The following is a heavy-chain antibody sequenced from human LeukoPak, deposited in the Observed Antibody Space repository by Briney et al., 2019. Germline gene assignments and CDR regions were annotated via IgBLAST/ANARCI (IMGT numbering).Heavy chain of an antibody. Sequence: SAKVSCKASGYTFTSYDINWVRQATGQGLEWMGWMNPNSGNTGYAQKFQGRVTMTRNTSISTAYMELSSLRSEDTAVYYCARVVAYYYGSGSYYDYWVQGTLVTVSS. CDR2: MNPNSGNT. V-gene: IGHV1-8*01. D-gene: IGHD3-10*01. J-gene: IGHJ4*02. CDR1: GYTFTSYD. CDR3: ARVVAYYYGSGSYYDY.